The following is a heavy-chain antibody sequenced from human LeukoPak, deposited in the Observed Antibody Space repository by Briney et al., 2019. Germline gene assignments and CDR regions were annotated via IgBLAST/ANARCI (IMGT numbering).Heavy chain of an antibody. CDR3: AQGEDSSGWEALDI. CDR2: IGAGGTFT. D-gene: IGHD6-19*01. V-gene: IGHV3-23*01. Sequence: GGSLRLSCTASGFTFSSYAMNWVRQAPGKGLEWVSGIGAGGTFTYYADSVKGRFTISRDNSKNTLYLQMNSLRAEDTAVYYCAQGEDSSGWEALDIWGQGTMVTVSS. CDR1: GFTFSSYA. J-gene: IGHJ3*02.